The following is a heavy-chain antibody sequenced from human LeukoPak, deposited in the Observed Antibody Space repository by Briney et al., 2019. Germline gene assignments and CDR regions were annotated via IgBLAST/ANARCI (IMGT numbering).Heavy chain of an antibody. J-gene: IGHJ5*02. Sequence: SETLSLTCAVSGVSISSSNWWSWVRQPPGKGLEWIGSIYYSGSTYYNPSLKSRVTISVDTSKNQFSLKLSSVTAADTAVYYCARHISVYCGGDCYSPNWFDPWGQGTLVTVSS. V-gene: IGHV4-39*01. CDR3: ARHISVYCGGDCYSPNWFDP. CDR1: GVSISSSNW. CDR2: IYYSGST. D-gene: IGHD2-21*02.